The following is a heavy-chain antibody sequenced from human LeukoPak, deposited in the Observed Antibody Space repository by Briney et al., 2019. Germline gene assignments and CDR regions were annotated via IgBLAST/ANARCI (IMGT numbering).Heavy chain of an antibody. CDR3: ARDLGYSGYDSYFDY. D-gene: IGHD5-12*01. CDR1: GFTFSSYE. J-gene: IGHJ4*02. CDR2: ISSSGSTI. V-gene: IGHV3-48*03. Sequence: GGSLRLSCAAPGFTFSSYEMNWVRQAPGKGLEWVSYISSSGSTIYYADSVKGRFTISRDNAKNSLYLQMNSLRAEDTAVYYCARDLGYSGYDSYFDYWGQGTLVTVSS.